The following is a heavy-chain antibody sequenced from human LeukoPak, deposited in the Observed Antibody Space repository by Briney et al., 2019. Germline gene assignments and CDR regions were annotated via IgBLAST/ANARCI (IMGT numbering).Heavy chain of an antibody. D-gene: IGHD6-19*01. CDR1: GGTFSSYA. Sequence: SVKVSCKASGGTFSSYAIGWVRQAPGQGLEWMGGIIPIFGTANYAQKFQGRVTITADESTSTAYMELSSLRSEDTAVYYCARDPPAVADSNDYWGQGTLVTVSS. V-gene: IGHV1-69*13. J-gene: IGHJ4*02. CDR2: IIPIFGTA. CDR3: ARDPPAVADSNDY.